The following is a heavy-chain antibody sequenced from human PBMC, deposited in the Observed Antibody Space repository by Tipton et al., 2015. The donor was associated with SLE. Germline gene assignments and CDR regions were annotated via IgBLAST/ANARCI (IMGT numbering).Heavy chain of an antibody. CDR2: IYYSGST. V-gene: IGHV4-39*07. D-gene: IGHD3-9*01. CDR1: GGSIGSRSYY. J-gene: IGHJ5*02. CDR3: ARTKLRYFDWPYNWFDP. Sequence: TLSLTCSVSGGSIGSRSYYWGWIRQPPGMGLEWIGSIYYSGSTYYNPSLKSRVTISVDTSKNQFSLKLSSVTAADTAVYYCARTKLRYFDWPYNWFDPWGQGTLVTVSS.